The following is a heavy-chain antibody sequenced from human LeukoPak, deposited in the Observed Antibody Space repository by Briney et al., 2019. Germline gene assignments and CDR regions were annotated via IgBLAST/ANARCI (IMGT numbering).Heavy chain of an antibody. CDR1: GFTFSSYG. CDR2: IRYDGSNK. V-gene: IGHV3-30*02. D-gene: IGHD2-21*02. Sequence: PGGSLRLSCAASGFTFSSYGMHWVRQAPGKGLEWVAFIRYDGSNKYYADSVKGRFTISRDNSKNTLYLRMNSLRAEDTAVYYCAKDQYFVTGYYSHMDVWGKGTTVTISS. J-gene: IGHJ6*03. CDR3: AKDQYFVTGYYSHMDV.